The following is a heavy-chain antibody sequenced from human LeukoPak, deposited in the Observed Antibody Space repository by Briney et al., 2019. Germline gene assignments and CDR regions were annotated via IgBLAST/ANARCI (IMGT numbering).Heavy chain of an antibody. Sequence: GGSLRLSCAASGFTFSSYAMHWVRQAPGKGLEWVAVISYDGSNKYYADSVKGRFTISRDNSKNTLYLQMNSLRAEDTAVYYCARDRSYYYDSSGYYPYGEYYGMDVWGQGTTVTVSS. CDR3: ARDRSYYYDSSGYYPYGEYYGMDV. CDR1: GFTFSSYA. V-gene: IGHV3-30-3*01. J-gene: IGHJ6*02. D-gene: IGHD3-22*01. CDR2: ISYDGSNK.